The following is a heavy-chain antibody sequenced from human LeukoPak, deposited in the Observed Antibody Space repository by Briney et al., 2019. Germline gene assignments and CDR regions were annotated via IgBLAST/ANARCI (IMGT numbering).Heavy chain of an antibody. V-gene: IGHV3-13*01. Sequence: PGGSLRLSCAASGFTFSSYDMHWVRQATRKGLEWVSAIGTAGDTYYPGSVKGRFTISRENAKNSLYLQMNSLRAGDTAVYYCARGGSVVGMDVWGQGTTVTVSS. CDR1: GFTFSSYD. CDR2: IGTAGDT. CDR3: ARGGSVVGMDV. J-gene: IGHJ6*02. D-gene: IGHD3-16*01.